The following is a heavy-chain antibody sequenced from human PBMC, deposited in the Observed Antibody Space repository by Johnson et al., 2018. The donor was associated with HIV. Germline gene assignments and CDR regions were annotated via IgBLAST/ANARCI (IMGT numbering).Heavy chain of an antibody. CDR2: ISYDGSNK. CDR1: GFTFSSYA. CDR3: AETPGIGAAGTGYAFDI. Sequence: QVQLVESGGGVVQPGRSLRLSCAASGFTFSSYAIHWVRQAPGKGLEWVAVISYDGSNKYYADSVKGRFTISRDNSKNTLYLQMNSLRAEDTAVYYCAETPGIGAAGTGYAFDIWGQGTMVTVSS. J-gene: IGHJ3*02. D-gene: IGHD6-13*01. V-gene: IGHV3-30*04.